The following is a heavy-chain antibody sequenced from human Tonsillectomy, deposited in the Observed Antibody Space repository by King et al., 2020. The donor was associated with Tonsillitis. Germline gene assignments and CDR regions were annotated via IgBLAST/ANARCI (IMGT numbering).Heavy chain of an antibody. J-gene: IGHJ3*02. D-gene: IGHD1-26*01. V-gene: IGHV3-48*01. CDR1: GFTFSDYS. CDR2: ILLTTI. Sequence: VQLVESGGGLIQPGGSLRLSCVATGFTFSDYSLNWVRQAPGKGLEWLSYILLTTISYADFVKGRFTISRDNVTNSLYLQMNSLRAEDTAVYYCARDYSWSFDMWGQGTMVTVSS. CDR3: ARDYSWSFDM.